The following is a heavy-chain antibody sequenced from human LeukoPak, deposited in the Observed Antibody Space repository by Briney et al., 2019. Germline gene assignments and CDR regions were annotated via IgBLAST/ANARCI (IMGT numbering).Heavy chain of an antibody. Sequence: GASVKVSCKASGYTFTGYYMHWVRQAPGQGLEWMGWIIPNSGATKYAQKFQGRVTMTWDTSISAVYMELSRLISDDTAVYYCARGEEGNYYYYYGMDVWGQGTTVTVSS. CDR2: IIPNSGAT. CDR3: ARGEEGNYYYYYGMDV. V-gene: IGHV1-2*02. CDR1: GYTFTGYY. J-gene: IGHJ6*02.